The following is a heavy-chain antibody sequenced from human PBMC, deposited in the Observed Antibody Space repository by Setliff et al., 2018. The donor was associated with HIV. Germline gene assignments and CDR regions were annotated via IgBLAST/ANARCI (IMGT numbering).Heavy chain of an antibody. D-gene: IGHD6-19*01. Sequence: PLETLSLTCTVSGGSISSSSYYWGWIRQPPGKGLEWIGIIYYTGNTYYNPSLKSRVTIPVDTSKNQFSLKLSSVTAADTAVYYCASSVAGSGPNWFDPWGQGTLVTVSS. CDR2: IYYTGNT. CDR3: ASSVAGSGPNWFDP. CDR1: GGSISSSSYY. J-gene: IGHJ5*02. V-gene: IGHV4-39*01.